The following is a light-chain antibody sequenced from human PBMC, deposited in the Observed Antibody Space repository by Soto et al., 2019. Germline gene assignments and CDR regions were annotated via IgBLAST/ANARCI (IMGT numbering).Light chain of an antibody. J-gene: IGLJ2*01. CDR3: CSYAGGYVFEVI. CDR1: SSNIGAGYD. CDR2: GNS. V-gene: IGLV1-40*01. Sequence: QSVLTQPPSVSGAPGQRVTISCTGSSSNIGAGYDVHWYQQLPGTAPTLLIRGNSNRPSGVPDRFSGSKSGNTASLTISGLQAEDEADYYCCSYAGGYVFEVIFGGGTKVTVL.